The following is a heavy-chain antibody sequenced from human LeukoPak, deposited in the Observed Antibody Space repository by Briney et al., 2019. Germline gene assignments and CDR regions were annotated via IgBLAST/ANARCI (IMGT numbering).Heavy chain of an antibody. CDR3: ARDSNIVVVPAAIQTNWFDP. CDR2: ISSSGSTI. D-gene: IGHD2-2*02. Sequence: GGSLRLSCAASGFTFSSYSMNWVRQAPGKGLEWVSYISSSGSTIYYADSVRGRFTISRDNAKNSLYLQMNSLRAEDTAVYYCARDSNIVVVPAAIQTNWFDPWGQGTLVTVSS. J-gene: IGHJ5*02. V-gene: IGHV3-48*04. CDR1: GFTFSSYS.